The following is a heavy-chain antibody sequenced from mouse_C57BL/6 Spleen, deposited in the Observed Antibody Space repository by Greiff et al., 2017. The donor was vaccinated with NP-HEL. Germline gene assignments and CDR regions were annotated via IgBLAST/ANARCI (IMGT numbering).Heavy chain of an antibody. D-gene: IGHD1-1*01. Sequence: QVQLQHPGAELVKPGASVKLSCKASGYTFTSYWMHWVKQRPGQGLEWIGMIHPNSGSTNYNEKFKSKATLTVDKSSSTAYMQLSSLTSEDSAVYYCARVRTTVVEGMDYWGQGTSVTVSS. V-gene: IGHV1-64*01. CDR1: GYTFTSYW. CDR2: IHPNSGST. CDR3: ARVRTTVVEGMDY. J-gene: IGHJ4*01.